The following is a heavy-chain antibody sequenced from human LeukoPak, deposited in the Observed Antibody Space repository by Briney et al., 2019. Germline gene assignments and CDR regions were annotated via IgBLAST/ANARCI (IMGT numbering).Heavy chain of an antibody. V-gene: IGHV4-59*01. J-gene: IGHJ4*02. Sequence: SETLSLTCTVSGGSISSYYWSWIRQPPGKGLEWIGYIYYSGSTNYNPSLKSRVTMSVDTSKNQFSLKLSSVTAADTAVYYCARIYPYSYGPGHFDYWGQGTLVTVSS. CDR3: ARIYPYSYGPGHFDY. CDR2: IYYSGST. D-gene: IGHD5-18*01. CDR1: GGSISSYY.